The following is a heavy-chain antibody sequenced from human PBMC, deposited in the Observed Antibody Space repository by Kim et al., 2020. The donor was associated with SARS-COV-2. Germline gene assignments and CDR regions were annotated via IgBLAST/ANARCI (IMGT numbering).Heavy chain of an antibody. CDR1: GFTFSSSD. J-gene: IGHJ5*02. Sequence: GGSLRLSCVASGFTFSSSDMSWVRQVPGKGLEWVSCISGSGGSTYYADSVKGRFTISRDNSNNALFLHLGSLRAEDTAVYYCAKNWGVCRLPIHHWGQG. CDR3: AKNWGVCRLPIHH. CDR2: ISGSGGST. D-gene: IGHD3-16*01. V-gene: IGHV3-23*01.